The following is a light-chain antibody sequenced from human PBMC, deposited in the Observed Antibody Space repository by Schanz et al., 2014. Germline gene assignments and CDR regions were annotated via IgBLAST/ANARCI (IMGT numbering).Light chain of an antibody. J-gene: IGKJ4*01. Sequence: DVQMTQTPSSLSASIGDRVTITCRASQSISTYVNWYQQKPGKAPKLLIYAASSLQSAVPSRFIGSGSGTDFTLAISSLQPEDFATYYCQQSYSTPLTFGGGTKVEIE. V-gene: IGKV1-39*01. CDR3: QQSYSTPLT. CDR2: AAS. CDR1: QSISTY.